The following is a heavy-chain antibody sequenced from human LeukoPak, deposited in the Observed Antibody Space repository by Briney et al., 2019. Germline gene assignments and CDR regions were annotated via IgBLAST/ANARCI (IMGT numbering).Heavy chain of an antibody. D-gene: IGHD1-26*01. CDR1: GGSISSYY. CDR2: IYYSGST. Sequence: PSETLSLTCTVSGGSISSYYWSWIRQPPGKGLEWIGYIYYSGSTNYNPSLKSRVTISVDTSKNQFSLKLSSVTAADTAVYYCAREGWSLLRDVFEIWGKGKMSPSLQ. V-gene: IGHV4-59*01. J-gene: IGHJ3*02. CDR3: AREGWSLLRDVFEI.